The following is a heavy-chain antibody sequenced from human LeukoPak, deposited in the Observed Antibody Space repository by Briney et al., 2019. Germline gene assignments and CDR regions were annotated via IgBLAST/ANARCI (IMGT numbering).Heavy chain of an antibody. J-gene: IGHJ4*02. CDR1: GGSFSGYY. CDR3: ATLSSGWGNFDY. V-gene: IGHV4-34*01. CDR2: INHSGST. Sequence: SETLSLTCAVYGGSFSGYYWSWIRQPPGKGLEWIGEINHSGSTNYNPSLKSRVTISVDTSKNQFSLKLSSVTAADTAVYYCATLSSGWGNFDYWGQGTLVTVSS. D-gene: IGHD6-19*01.